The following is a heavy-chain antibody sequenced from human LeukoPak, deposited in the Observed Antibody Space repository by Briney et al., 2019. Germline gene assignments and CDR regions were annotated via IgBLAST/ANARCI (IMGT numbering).Heavy chain of an antibody. CDR2: INLNSGGT. Sequence: GASVNVSCKASGYTFTGYFMHWVRQAPGQGLEWMGWINLNSGGTNYAQKFQGSVTMTRDTSISTVYMELNRLRSDDTAVYYYASLWFGEFQDYWGQGTLVTVSS. J-gene: IGHJ4*02. CDR1: GYTFTGYF. D-gene: IGHD3-10*01. V-gene: IGHV1-2*02. CDR3: ASLWFGEFQDY.